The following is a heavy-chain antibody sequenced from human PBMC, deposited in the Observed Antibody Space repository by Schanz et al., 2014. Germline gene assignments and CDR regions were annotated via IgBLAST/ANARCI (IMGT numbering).Heavy chain of an antibody. CDR2: ISYNGNT. CDR3: ARDDFYTDASDI. D-gene: IGHD2-21*02. CDR1: GGSLTSGGDH. J-gene: IGHJ3*02. Sequence: VQLQQWGAGLLKPSETLSLTCAVYGGSLTSGGDHWTWIRHHPEKGLEWIGYISYNGNTDYNPSLKSRVSISRDTSQNLFSLRLASITASDAAVYFCARDDFYTDASDIWGQGTLVTVSS. V-gene: IGHV4-31*11.